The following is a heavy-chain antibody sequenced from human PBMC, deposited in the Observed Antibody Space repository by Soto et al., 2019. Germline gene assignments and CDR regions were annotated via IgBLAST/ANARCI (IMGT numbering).Heavy chain of an antibody. D-gene: IGHD6-13*01. V-gene: IGHV3-7*03. CDR3: ARLTPPRIAAAGTRFDY. J-gene: IGHJ4*02. CDR2: IKQDGSEK. CDR1: GFTFSSYW. Sequence: PGGSLRLSCAASGFTFSSYWMSWVRQAPGKGLEWVANIKQDGSEKYYVDSVKGRFTISRDNAKNSLYLQMNSLRAEDTAVYYCARLTPPRIAAAGTRFDYWGQGTLVTVSS.